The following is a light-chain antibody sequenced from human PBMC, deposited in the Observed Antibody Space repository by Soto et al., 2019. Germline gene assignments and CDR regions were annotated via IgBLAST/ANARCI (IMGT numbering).Light chain of an antibody. Sequence: ELVLTQSPAPLSLSAGEVANLPWRASQTVSNFLAWYQQNPGQAPRLLIYDASKRATGIPARFSGSGSGTDFTLTISRLETEDFAIYYCQQYGTSPLTFGGGTKVDIK. J-gene: IGKJ4*01. V-gene: IGKV3-11*01. CDR3: QQYGTSPLT. CDR1: QTVSNF. CDR2: DAS.